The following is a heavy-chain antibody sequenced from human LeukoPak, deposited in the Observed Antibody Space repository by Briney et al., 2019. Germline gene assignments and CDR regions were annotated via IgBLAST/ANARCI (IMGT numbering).Heavy chain of an antibody. V-gene: IGHV3-30*03. CDR2: ISYDGSNK. Sequence: PGGSLRLSCAASGFTFSSYGMHWVRQAPGKGLEWVAVISYDGSNKYYADSVKGRFTISRDNAKNSLYLQMDSLRAEDTAVYYCAARDRVLLWFGELLEVDYWGQGTLVTVSS. J-gene: IGHJ4*02. D-gene: IGHD3-10*01. CDR1: GFTFSSYG. CDR3: AARDRVLLWFGELLEVDY.